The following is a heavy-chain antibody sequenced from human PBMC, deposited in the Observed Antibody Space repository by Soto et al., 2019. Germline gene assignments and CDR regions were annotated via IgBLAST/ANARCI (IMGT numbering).Heavy chain of an antibody. CDR3: ARSVGSSPRTVFAY. D-gene: IGHD6-6*01. CDR1: GGTFSSYA. Sequence: GASVKVSCKASGGTFSSYAISWGRQAPGQGLEWMGGIIPIFGTANYAQKFQGRVTITADESTSTAYMELSSLRSEDTAVYYCARSVGSSPRTVFAYWGQGTLVPVSS. J-gene: IGHJ1*01. V-gene: IGHV1-69*13. CDR2: IIPIFGTA.